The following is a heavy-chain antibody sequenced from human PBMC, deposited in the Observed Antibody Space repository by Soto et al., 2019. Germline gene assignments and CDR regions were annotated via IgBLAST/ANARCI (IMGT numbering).Heavy chain of an antibody. CDR2: VNPNSGGT. J-gene: IGHJ4*01. Sequence: ASVKVSCKASGYTFTAYYMHWVRQVPGQGLEWMGWVNPNSGGTNYAQKFQGRVTMTRDTSITTAYMELSRLRSDDTAVYYCARSIAARRTVDYWGQGTLVTVSS. CDR1: GYTFTAYY. CDR3: ARSIAARRTVDY. V-gene: IGHV1-2*02. D-gene: IGHD6-6*01.